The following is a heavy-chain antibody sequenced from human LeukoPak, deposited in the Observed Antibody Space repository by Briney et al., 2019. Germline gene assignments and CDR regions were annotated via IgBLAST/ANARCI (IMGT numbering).Heavy chain of an antibody. J-gene: IGHJ4*02. D-gene: IGHD1-26*01. CDR2: LNDRGNST. CDR1: GFTFSNYA. Sequence: GRSLRLSCAVSGFTFSNYAMRWVRQAPGEWLEWVSCLNDRGNSTYYAESVKGRFSISRDNSNNTLYLQMDSLRVEDTAVYYCAKPIVGNSLGFDCWGQGTLVTVSS. CDR3: AKPIVGNSLGFDC. V-gene: IGHV3-23*01.